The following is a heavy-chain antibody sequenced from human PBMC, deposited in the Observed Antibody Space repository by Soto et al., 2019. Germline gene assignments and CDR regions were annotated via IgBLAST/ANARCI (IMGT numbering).Heavy chain of an antibody. CDR2: IKNKANSYTT. Sequence: EVQLVESGGGLVQPEGSLRLSCAASGFTFSDHYMDWVRQAPGKGLEWVGRIKNKANSYTTEYAAPGKGRFIISRDDSNNSVFLQMNRMKPDDTAVYYFTRVRLRSSRSSAYWGQGILVTVSS. CDR3: TRVRLRSSRSSAY. CDR1: GFTFSDHY. D-gene: IGHD6-19*01. V-gene: IGHV3-72*01. J-gene: IGHJ4*02.